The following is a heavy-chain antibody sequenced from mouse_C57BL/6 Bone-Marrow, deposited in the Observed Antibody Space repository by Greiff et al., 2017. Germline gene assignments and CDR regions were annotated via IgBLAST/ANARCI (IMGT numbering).Heavy chain of an antibody. CDR2: ISSGSSTI. CDR1: GFTFNDYG. CDR3: ARTDYYGSSYVGGY. D-gene: IGHD1-1*01. V-gene: IGHV5-17*01. J-gene: IGHJ2*01. Sequence: EVQRVESGGGLVKPGGSLKLSCAASGFTFNDYGMHWVRQAPEKGLEWVAYISSGSSTIYYADTVKGRFTISRDNAKNTLFLQMTSLRSEDTAMYYCARTDYYGSSYVGGYWGQGTTLTVSS.